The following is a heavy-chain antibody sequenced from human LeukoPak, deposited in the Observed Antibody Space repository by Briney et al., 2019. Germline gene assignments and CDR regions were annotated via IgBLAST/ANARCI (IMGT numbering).Heavy chain of an antibody. CDR1: GGSFSTYY. J-gene: IGHJ3*02. D-gene: IGHD3-10*01. Sequence: SETLSLTCTVSGGSFSTYYWSWIRQPAGKGLEWIGRIYTSGNTHYNPSLKSRVTMSVDTSQNQFSLNLSSVTAADSAVYYCARFITIPGVAFDIWGQGTMVTVSS. CDR2: IYTSGNT. V-gene: IGHV4-4*07. CDR3: ARFITIPGVAFDI.